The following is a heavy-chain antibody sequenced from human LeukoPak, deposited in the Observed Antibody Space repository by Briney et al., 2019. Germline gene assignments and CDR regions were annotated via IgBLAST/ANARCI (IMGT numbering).Heavy chain of an antibody. V-gene: IGHV3-30*18. J-gene: IGHJ4*02. CDR3: AKKAQYNGNYPLDY. CDR2: ISYDGSNK. Sequence: GGSLRLSCAASGFTFSSYGMHWVRQAPGKGLEWVAVISYDGSNKYYADSVKGRFTISRDNSKNTLYLQMNSLRAEDTALYFCAKKAQYNGNYPLDYWGQGTLVTVSS. CDR1: GFTFSSYG. D-gene: IGHD1-26*01.